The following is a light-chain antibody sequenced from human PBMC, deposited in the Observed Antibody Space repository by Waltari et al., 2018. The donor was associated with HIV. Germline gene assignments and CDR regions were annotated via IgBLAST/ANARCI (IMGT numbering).Light chain of an antibody. V-gene: IGLV10-54*04. J-gene: IGLJ2*01. CDR1: SSNVGNQG. CDR2: RNN. Sequence: QAGLTQPPSVSKALRQTATLTCTGNSSNVGNQGAAWLQQHQGHPPKLLSYRNNNRPSGISERFSASRSGNIASLNITGLQPEGESDYYCSAWDSSLGEWVFGGGTKLTVL. CDR3: SAWDSSLGEWV.